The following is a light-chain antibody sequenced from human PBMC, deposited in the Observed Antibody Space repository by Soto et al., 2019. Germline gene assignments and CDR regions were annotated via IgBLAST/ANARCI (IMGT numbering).Light chain of an antibody. J-gene: IGLJ1*01. CDR1: SSDVGGYDF. V-gene: IGLV2-14*01. Sequence: QCALTQPASVSGSPLQSITISCTGTSSDVGGYDFVSWYQQHPGKAPKVMIYDVSNRPSGVSNRFSGSKSGNTASLTISGLQAEDEADYYCCSYTSSDTYVFGTGTKVSVL. CDR2: DVS. CDR3: CSYTSSDTYV.